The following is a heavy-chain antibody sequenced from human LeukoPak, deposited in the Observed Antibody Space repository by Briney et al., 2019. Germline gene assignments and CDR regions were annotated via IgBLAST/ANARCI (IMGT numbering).Heavy chain of an antibody. Sequence: GGSLRLSCAASGFTFSSYSMNWVRQAPGKGLEWLSYISSSSSIIYYADSVKGRFTISRDNAKNSLYLQMNSLRAEDTAVYYCARGSGSYFSLGYWGQGTLVTVSS. CDR3: ARGSGSYFSLGY. J-gene: IGHJ4*02. CDR2: ISSSSSII. V-gene: IGHV3-48*04. CDR1: GFTFSSYS. D-gene: IGHD1-26*01.